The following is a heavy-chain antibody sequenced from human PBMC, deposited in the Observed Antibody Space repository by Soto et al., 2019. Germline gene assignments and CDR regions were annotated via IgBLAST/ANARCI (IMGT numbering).Heavy chain of an antibody. J-gene: IGHJ3*01. CDR1: GFTLSIYS. V-gene: IGHV3-64*07. Sequence: EVQLVESGGGLVQPGGSLRLSCAASGFTLSIYSMHWVRQAPGKGLEFVSAISYGGGGTFYADSVQGRFTISRDTSKNTLYPQMGSLSTEDMAVYYCARISAIGQAAFDLWGQGTMVTVSS. CDR3: ARISAIGQAAFDL. CDR2: ISYGGGGT.